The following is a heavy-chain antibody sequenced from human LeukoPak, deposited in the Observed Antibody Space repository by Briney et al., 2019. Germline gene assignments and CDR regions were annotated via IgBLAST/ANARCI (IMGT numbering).Heavy chain of an antibody. J-gene: IGHJ4*02. V-gene: IGHV3-30-3*01. CDR1: GFTFSSYA. Sequence: GGSLRLSCAASGFTFSSYAMHWVRQAPGKGLEWVAVISYDGSNKYYADSVKGRFTISRDNSKNTLYLQMNSLRAEDTAVYYCASGRPDYWGQGTLVTVSS. D-gene: IGHD1-26*01. CDR2: ISYDGSNK. CDR3: ASGRPDY.